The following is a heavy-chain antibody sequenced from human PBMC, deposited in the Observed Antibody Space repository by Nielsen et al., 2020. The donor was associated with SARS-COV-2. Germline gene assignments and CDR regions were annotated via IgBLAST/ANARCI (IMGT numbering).Heavy chain of an antibody. CDR3: VRDTLSHGLDV. Sequence: SETLSLTCSVSGDSIRNSRYYWTWVRQLPGRGPEWIGNIHYTGSANYSPSLKSRLSMSLEASRNQFSLSVKSMTAADSAEYYCVRDTLSHGLDVWGQGITATVSS. CDR2: IHYTGSA. V-gene: IGHV4-31*03. J-gene: IGHJ6*02. D-gene: IGHD2/OR15-2a*01. CDR1: GDSIRNSRYY.